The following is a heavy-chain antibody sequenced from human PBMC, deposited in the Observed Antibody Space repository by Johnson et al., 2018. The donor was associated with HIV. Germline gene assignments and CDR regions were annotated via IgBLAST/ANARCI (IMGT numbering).Heavy chain of an antibody. CDR1: GFTFNSYA. V-gene: IGHV3-30-3*01. Sequence: QVQLVESGGGVVQPGRSLRLFCAASGFTFNSYAMHWVRQAPGKGLEWVAVISYDGSNKYYADSVKGRFTISRDNSKNTLYLQMNSLRAEDTAVYYCARDDLGNPFSSYDAFDIWGQGTMVTVSS. D-gene: IGHD6-13*01. CDR2: ISYDGSNK. CDR3: ARDDLGNPFSSYDAFDI. J-gene: IGHJ3*02.